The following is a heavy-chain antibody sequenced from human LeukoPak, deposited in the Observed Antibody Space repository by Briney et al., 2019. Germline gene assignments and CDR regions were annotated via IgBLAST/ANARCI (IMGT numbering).Heavy chain of an antibody. D-gene: IGHD6-6*01. J-gene: IGHJ4*02. CDR1: GGSFSGDY. CDR3: ARGRSIAARQDPRRWYFDY. Sequence: SETLSLTCAVYGGSFSGDYWSWIRQPSGKGLEWIGEINHSGSTNYNPSLKSRVTISVDTSKNQFSLKLSSVTAADTAVYYCARGRSIAARQDPRRWYFDYWGQGTLVTVSS. CDR2: INHSGST. V-gene: IGHV4-34*01.